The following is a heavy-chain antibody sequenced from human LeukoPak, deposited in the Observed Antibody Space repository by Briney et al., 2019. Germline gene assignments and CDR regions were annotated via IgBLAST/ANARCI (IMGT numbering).Heavy chain of an antibody. J-gene: IGHJ4*02. CDR2: IYYSGST. D-gene: IGHD3-22*01. CDR1: GGSISSYY. V-gene: IGHV4-59*08. CDR3: ARQSYYYDSSGYYVHYFDY. Sequence: SETLSLTCTVSGGSISSYYWSWIRQPPGKGLEWIGYIYYSGSTNYNPSLQSRITISVDTSKTQFSLKLSSVTAADTAVYYCARQSYYYDSSGYYVHYFDYWGQGTLVTVSS.